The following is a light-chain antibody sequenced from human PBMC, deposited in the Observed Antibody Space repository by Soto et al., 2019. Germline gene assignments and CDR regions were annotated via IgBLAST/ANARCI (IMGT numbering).Light chain of an antibody. Sequence: QSVLTQPPSVSGAPGQRVTISCTGSSSNIGAGYDVHWYQQLPGTAPKLLIYGNSNRPSGVPDRFSGSKSGTSASLAITGLQAEVVADYYCQSYDSSLSAYVFGTGTKVTVL. CDR1: SSNIGAGYD. V-gene: IGLV1-40*01. J-gene: IGLJ1*01. CDR2: GNS. CDR3: QSYDSSLSAYV.